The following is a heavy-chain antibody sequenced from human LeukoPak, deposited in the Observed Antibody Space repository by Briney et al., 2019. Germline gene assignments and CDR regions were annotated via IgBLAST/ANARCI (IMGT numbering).Heavy chain of an antibody. D-gene: IGHD3-10*02. CDR2: IYYSGST. CDR3: ARYVSAGRSFDY. CDR1: GGSISSSSYF. Sequence: SETLSLTCTVSGGSISSSSYFWGWIRQPPGKGLEWIGSIYYSGSTNYNPSLKSRVTISVDTSKNQFSLQLNSVTSEDTAVYYCARYVSAGRSFDYWGQGTLVTVSS. J-gene: IGHJ4*02. V-gene: IGHV4-39*07.